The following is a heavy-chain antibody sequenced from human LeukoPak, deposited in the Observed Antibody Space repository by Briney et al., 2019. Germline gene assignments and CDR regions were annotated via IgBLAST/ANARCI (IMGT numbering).Heavy chain of an antibody. CDR3: ARFSSIAAAFDY. CDR2: IYTSGTT. CDR1: GGSISSYY. J-gene: IGHJ4*02. V-gene: IGHV4-4*08. Sequence: NPSETLSLTCTVSGGSISSYYWSWIRQPPGKGLEWIGYIYTSGTTHYNPSLKSRVTMSVDTSKNQFSLNLSSVTAADTAVYYCARFSSIAAAFDYWGLGTLVTVSS. D-gene: IGHD6-13*01.